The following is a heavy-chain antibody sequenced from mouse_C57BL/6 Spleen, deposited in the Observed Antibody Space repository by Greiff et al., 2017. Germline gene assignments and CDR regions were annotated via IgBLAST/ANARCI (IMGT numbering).Heavy chain of an antibody. J-gene: IGHJ4*01. CDR1: GYTFTSYW. CDR3: ARRPLGYYAMDY. V-gene: IGHV1-50*01. Sequence: QVHVKQSGAELVKPGASVKLSCKASGYTFTSYWMQWVKQRPGQGLEWIGEIDPSDSYTNYNQKFKGKATLTVDTSSSTAYMQLSSLTSEDSAVYYCARRPLGYYAMDYWGQGTSVTVSS. CDR2: IDPSDSYT.